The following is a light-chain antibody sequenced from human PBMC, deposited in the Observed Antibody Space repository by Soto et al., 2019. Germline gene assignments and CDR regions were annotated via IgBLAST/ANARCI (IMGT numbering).Light chain of an antibody. CDR3: QQTNTYPFT. Sequence: DIQLTQSPSFLSASVGDRVTITCRASQDISTYLAWYEQKPGKAPKLLISGASTLQLGVPSRFTGHGSGTEFTLTISSLQPEDLANYRCQQTNTYPFTFGPGSPVDIK. CDR2: GAS. J-gene: IGKJ3*01. CDR1: QDISTY. V-gene: IGKV1-9*01.